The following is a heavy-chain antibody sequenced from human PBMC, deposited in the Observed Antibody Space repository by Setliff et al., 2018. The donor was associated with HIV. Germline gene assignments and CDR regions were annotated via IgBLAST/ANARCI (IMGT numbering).Heavy chain of an antibody. CDR3: ARDEATGGVDY. Sequence: GGSLRLSCAASGFTFSSYAMTWVRQAPGKGLEWVSVISGSGGSTYYADSVKGRFTISRDNSKNTLYLQMNSLRAEDTAVYYCARDEATGGVDYWGQGTLVTVSS. CDR1: GFTFSSYA. V-gene: IGHV3-23*01. D-gene: IGHD3-16*01. CDR2: ISGSGGST. J-gene: IGHJ4*02.